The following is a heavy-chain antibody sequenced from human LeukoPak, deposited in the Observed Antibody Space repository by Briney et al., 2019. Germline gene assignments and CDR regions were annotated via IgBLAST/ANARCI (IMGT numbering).Heavy chain of an antibody. CDR3: ARDYSSSSGKHAFDI. J-gene: IGHJ3*02. CDR1: GFTFDDYA. Sequence: PGRSLRLSCAASGFTFDDYAMHWVRQAPGKGLEWVSGISWNSGSIGYADSVKGRFTISRDNAKNSLYLQMNSLRAEDTAVYYCARDYSSSSGKHAFDIWGQGTMVTVSS. V-gene: IGHV3-9*01. D-gene: IGHD6-13*01. CDR2: ISWNSGSI.